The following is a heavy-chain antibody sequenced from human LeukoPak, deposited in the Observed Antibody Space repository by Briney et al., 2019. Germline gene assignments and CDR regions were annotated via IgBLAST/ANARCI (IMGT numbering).Heavy chain of an antibody. CDR2: IHISGNT. Sequence: SETLSLTCTVSGGSISSYYWSWIRQPPGKGLEWIGHIHISGNTNYNPSLKSRVTLSVDTSKNQFSLKLSSVTAADTAVYYCAREGTTGRNLNWFDSWGQGTLVTVSS. CDR3: AREGTTGRNLNWFDS. D-gene: IGHD1-1*01. J-gene: IGHJ5*01. V-gene: IGHV4-59*01. CDR1: GGSISSYY.